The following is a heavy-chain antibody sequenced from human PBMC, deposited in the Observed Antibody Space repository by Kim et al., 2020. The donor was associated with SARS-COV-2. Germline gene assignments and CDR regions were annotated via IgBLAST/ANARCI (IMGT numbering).Heavy chain of an antibody. V-gene: IGHV3-23*01. CDR1: GFTFNTYA. J-gene: IGHJ6*03. D-gene: IGHD2-21*01. CDR2: ISGGAGNT. Sequence: GGSLRLSCVASGFTFNTYAMSWVRQAPGKGLEWVSGISGGAGNTFYADSVRGRFTISRDDSKNTLYLQMNSLRDDDTAPYYCPKVVRMCGCDYFYYY. CDR3: PKVVRMCGCDYFYYY.